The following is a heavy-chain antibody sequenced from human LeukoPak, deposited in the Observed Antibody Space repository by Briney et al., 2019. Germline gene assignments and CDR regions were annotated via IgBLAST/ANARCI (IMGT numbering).Heavy chain of an antibody. D-gene: IGHD3-22*01. CDR2: TYYRSKWFN. CDR1: GDSVSSNSAA. Sequence: SQTLSLTCAISGDSVSSNSAAWNWIRQSPSRGLEWLGRTYYRSKWFNDYAVTVKSRITINPETSKNQFSLHLNSVTPEDTAVYYCTRYDSSGYYFDYWGQGTLVTVSS. J-gene: IGHJ4*02. V-gene: IGHV6-1*01. CDR3: TRYDSSGYYFDY.